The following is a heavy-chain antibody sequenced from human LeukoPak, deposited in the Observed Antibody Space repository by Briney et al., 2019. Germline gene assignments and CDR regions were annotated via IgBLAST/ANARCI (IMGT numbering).Heavy chain of an antibody. V-gene: IGHV3-23*01. CDR3: AKRGVVIRVILVGFPKEAYYFDS. Sequence: GGSLRLACAVSGITLTNEGMSWVRQAPGNWREWVAGISDIGGSTNYADSVKGRFPISRANPQNTMHLQLNSLRAEDTAVYFCAKRGVVIRVILVGFPKEAYYFDSWGQGALVTVSS. CDR1: GITLTNEG. D-gene: IGHD3-22*01. CDR2: ISDIGGST. J-gene: IGHJ4*02.